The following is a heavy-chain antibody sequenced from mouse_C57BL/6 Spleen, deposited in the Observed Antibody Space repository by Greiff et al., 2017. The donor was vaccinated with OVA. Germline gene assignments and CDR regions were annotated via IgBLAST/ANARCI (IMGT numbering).Heavy chain of an antibody. CDR1: GFNIKDDY. CDR2: IDPENGDT. V-gene: IGHV14-4*01. D-gene: IGHD1-1*01. CDR3: TTKGIYGSSFDY. Sequence: EVQLQESGAELVRPGASVKLSCTASGFNIKDDYMHWVKQRPEQGLEWIGWIDPENGDTEYASKFQGKATITADTSSNTAYLQLSSLTSEDTAVYYCTTKGIYGSSFDYWGQGTTLTVSS. J-gene: IGHJ2*01.